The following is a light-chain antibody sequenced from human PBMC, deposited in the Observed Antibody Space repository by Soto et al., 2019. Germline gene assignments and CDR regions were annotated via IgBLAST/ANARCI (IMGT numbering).Light chain of an antibody. V-gene: IGKV3-15*01. CDR2: GAS. J-gene: IGKJ1*01. CDR1: QSVSSY. CDR3: QQYKNWPRT. Sequence: EIVLTQSPATLSLSPGERATLSCRASQSVSSYLAWYQQKPGQAPRLLIYGASTRVTGIPARFSGSGSGTEFTLTISSLQSEDFAVYYCQQYKNWPRTFGQGTKVEIK.